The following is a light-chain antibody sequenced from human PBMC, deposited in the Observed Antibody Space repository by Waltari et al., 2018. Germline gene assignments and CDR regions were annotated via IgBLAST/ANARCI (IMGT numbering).Light chain of an antibody. J-gene: IGKJ2*01. V-gene: IGKV3-20*01. CDR3: QQYHTPPAT. CDR2: GAY. Sequence: EIVLTQSPGTLSLSPGDRATLSCRADQILDVAYLAWYQHKSGQAPRLLVYGAYYRAAAIPERFSGSGSGTDFTLTINRLEPDDFAVYYCQQYHTPPATFGQGTKLEIK. CDR1: QILDVAY.